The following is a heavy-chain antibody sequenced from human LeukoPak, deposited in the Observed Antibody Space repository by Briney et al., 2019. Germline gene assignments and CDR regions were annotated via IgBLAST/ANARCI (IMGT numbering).Heavy chain of an antibody. Sequence: GGSLRLSCAASGFTFSSSAMSWVRQAPGKGLEWVSAISGSGDSTYYADSVKGRSTISRDNSKNTLYLQMNSLRAEDTAVYYCAKGREYSSGFDYWGQGTLVTVSS. D-gene: IGHD6-19*01. V-gene: IGHV3-23*01. CDR1: GFTFSSSA. CDR3: AKGREYSSGFDY. J-gene: IGHJ4*02. CDR2: ISGSGDST.